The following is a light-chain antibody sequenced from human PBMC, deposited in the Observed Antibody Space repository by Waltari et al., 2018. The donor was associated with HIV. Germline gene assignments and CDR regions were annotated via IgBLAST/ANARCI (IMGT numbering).Light chain of an antibody. V-gene: IGLV2-8*01. Sequence: QSALTQPPSASGSPGQSVTLSCTGTSSDVGGYNYVSWHQQHQGKAPKLMIYDVIKRPSGGPDRFAGSKSGNTASLTVPGLQPEDEADYYCSSHAGSKVVFGGGTRLTVL. CDR2: DVI. CDR1: SSDVGGYNY. CDR3: SSHAGSKVV. J-gene: IGLJ2*01.